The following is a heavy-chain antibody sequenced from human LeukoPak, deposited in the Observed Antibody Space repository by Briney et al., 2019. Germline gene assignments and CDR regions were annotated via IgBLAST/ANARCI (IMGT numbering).Heavy chain of an antibody. V-gene: IGHV4-34*01. CDR3: ASQWVVPAAFEYSSSPGGFDP. Sequence: SETLSLTCAVYGGSFSGYYWSWIRQPPGKGLEWIGEINHSGSTNYNPSLKSRVTISVDTSKNQFSLKLSSVTAADTAVYYCASQWVVPAAFEYSSSPGGFDPWGQGTLVTVSS. J-gene: IGHJ5*02. D-gene: IGHD2-2*01. CDR2: INHSGST. CDR1: GGSFSGYY.